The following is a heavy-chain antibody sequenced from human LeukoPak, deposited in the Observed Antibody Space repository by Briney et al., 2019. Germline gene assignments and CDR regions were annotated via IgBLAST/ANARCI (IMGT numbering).Heavy chain of an antibody. CDR2: ISYDGSNK. Sequence: GRSLRLSCAASGFTFSSYGMHWVRQAPGKGLEWVAVISYDGSNKYYADSVKGRFTISRDNSKNTLYLQMNSLRAEDTAVYYCARGAYYDILTGYYSLPYNFDYWGQGTLVTVSS. D-gene: IGHD3-9*01. V-gene: IGHV3-30*03. J-gene: IGHJ4*02. CDR1: GFTFSSYG. CDR3: ARGAYYDILTGYYSLPYNFDY.